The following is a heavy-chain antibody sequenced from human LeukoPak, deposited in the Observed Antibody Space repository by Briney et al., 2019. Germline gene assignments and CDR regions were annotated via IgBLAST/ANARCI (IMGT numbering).Heavy chain of an antibody. J-gene: IGHJ4*02. CDR2: IIPIFGTA. CDR3: ARGTSPFDY. D-gene: IGHD1-14*01. CDR1: GGTFSSYA. Sequence: ASVKVSCKASGGTFSSYAISWVRQAPGQGLEWMGGIIPIFGTANYAQKFQGRVTITADESTSTAYMELSSLRSDDTAVYYCARGTSPFDYWGQGTLVTVSS. V-gene: IGHV1-69*13.